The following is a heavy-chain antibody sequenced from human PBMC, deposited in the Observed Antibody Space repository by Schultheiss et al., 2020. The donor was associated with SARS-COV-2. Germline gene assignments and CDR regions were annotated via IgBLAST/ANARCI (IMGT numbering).Heavy chain of an antibody. CDR3: ARIYDFWSRFDP. Sequence: GGSLRLSCAASGFTFSSYGMHWVRQAPGKGLEWVAVISYDGSNKYYADSVKGRFTISRDNSKNTLYLQMNSLRAEDTAVYYCARIYDFWSRFDPWGQGTLVTVSS. J-gene: IGHJ5*02. V-gene: IGHV3-33*05. D-gene: IGHD3-3*01. CDR2: ISYDGSNK. CDR1: GFTFSSYG.